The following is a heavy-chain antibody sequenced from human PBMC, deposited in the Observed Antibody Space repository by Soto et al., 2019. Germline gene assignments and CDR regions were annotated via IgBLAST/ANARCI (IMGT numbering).Heavy chain of an antibody. CDR1: GFTFSSYA. CDR2: ISYDGSNK. D-gene: IGHD1-26*01. V-gene: IGHV3-30-3*01. J-gene: IGHJ6*02. CDR3: ARAWWELLDYYYGMDV. Sequence: GGSLRLSCAASGFTFSSYAMHWVRQAPGKGLEWVAVISYDGSNKYYADSVKGRFTISRDNSKNTLYLQMNSLRAEDTAVYYCARAWWELLDYYYGMDVWGQGTTVTVSS.